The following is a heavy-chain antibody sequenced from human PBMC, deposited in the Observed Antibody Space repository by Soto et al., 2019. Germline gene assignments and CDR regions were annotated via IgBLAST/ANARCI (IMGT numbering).Heavy chain of an antibody. CDR2: IYSGGST. J-gene: IGHJ6*03. Sequence: GGSLRLSCAASGFTVSSNYMSWVRQAPGKGRERVSVIYSGGSTYYADSVKGRFTISRDNSKNTLYLQMNSLRAEDTAVYYCARVKGIVLMVYAPDYMDVWGKGTTVTVSS. CDR1: GFTVSSNY. V-gene: IGHV3-66*01. CDR3: ARVKGIVLMVYAPDYMDV. D-gene: IGHD2-8*01.